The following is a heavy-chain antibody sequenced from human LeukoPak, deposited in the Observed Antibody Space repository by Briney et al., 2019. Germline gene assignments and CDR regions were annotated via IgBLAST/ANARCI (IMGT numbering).Heavy chain of an antibody. CDR3: ARVAGSNYYYYGMDV. CDR1: GGSISSSNW. J-gene: IGHJ6*02. V-gene: IGHV4-4*02. CDR2: IYHSGST. D-gene: IGHD3-10*01. Sequence: SETLSLTCAVSGGSISSSNWWSWVRQPPGKGLEWIWEIYHSGSTNYNPSLKSRVTISVDKSKNQFSLKLSSVTAADTAVYYCARVAGSNYYYYGMDVWGQGTTVTVSS.